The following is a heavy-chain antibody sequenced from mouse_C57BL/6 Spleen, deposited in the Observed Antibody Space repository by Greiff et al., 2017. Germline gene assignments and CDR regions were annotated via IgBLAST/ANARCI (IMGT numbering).Heavy chain of an antibody. CDR2: IYPRSGNT. J-gene: IGHJ2*01. CDR3: ARSHYYGSSLYYFDY. Sequence: VKLMESGAELARPGASVKLSCKASGYTFTSYGISWVKQRTGQGLEWIGEIYPRSGNTYYNETFKGKATLTADKSSSTAYMELRSLTSEDSAVYFCARSHYYGSSLYYFDYWGQGTTLTVSS. D-gene: IGHD1-1*01. V-gene: IGHV1-81*01. CDR1: GYTFTSYG.